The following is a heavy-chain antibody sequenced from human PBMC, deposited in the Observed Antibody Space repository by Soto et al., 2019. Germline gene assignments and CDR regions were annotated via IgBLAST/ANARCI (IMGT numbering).Heavy chain of an antibody. J-gene: IGHJ4*02. CDR3: VRDISGSGNY. Sequence: NPSETLSLTCTVSGGSTTIDYRSWIRQPPGKGLEWLGYIFHSLGAKYNPSLGSRGTITLDTSKNQLSLILRPVNAADTAIYLCVRDISGSGNYWAQGTLVTVS. CDR2: IFHSLGA. CDR1: GGSTTIDY. V-gene: IGHV4-59*01. D-gene: IGHD3-10*01.